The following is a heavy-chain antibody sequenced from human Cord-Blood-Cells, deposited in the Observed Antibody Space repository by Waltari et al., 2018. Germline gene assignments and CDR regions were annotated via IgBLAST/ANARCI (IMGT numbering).Heavy chain of an antibody. Sequence: EVQLVESGGGLVKPGGSLRLSCAASGFTFSNAWMSWVRQAPGKGLEWVGRIKSKTDGGTTDYAAPVKGRFTISRDDSKNMLYLQMNSLKTEDTAVYYCTTVAYYDFWSGYYDAFDIWGQGTMVTVSS. CDR2: IKSKTDGGTT. CDR3: TTVAYYDFWSGYYDAFDI. J-gene: IGHJ3*02. V-gene: IGHV3-15*01. D-gene: IGHD3-3*01. CDR1: GFTFSNAW.